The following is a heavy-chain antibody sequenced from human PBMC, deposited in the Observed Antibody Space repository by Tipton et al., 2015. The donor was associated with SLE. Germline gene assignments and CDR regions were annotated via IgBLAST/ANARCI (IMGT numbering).Heavy chain of an antibody. Sequence: LSLTCTVSGGSISSSSYYWGWIRQPPGKGLEWIGSIYYSGSTYYNPSLKSRVTISVDTSKNQFSLKLSSVTAADTAVYYCARLIAVAAPEYWGQGTLVTVSS. D-gene: IGHD6-19*01. CDR2: IYYSGST. V-gene: IGHV4-39*01. J-gene: IGHJ4*02. CDR1: GGSISSSSYY. CDR3: ARLIAVAAPEY.